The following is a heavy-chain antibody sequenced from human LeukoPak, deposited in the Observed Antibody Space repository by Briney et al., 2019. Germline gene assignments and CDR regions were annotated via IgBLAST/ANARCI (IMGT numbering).Heavy chain of an antibody. CDR1: GFSLSTSGMC. V-gene: IGHV2-70*11. D-gene: IGHD3-10*01. CDR2: IDWDDDK. J-gene: IGHJ4*02. Sequence: SGPALVKPTQTLTLTCTFSGFSLSTSGMCVSWIRQPPGKALEWLARIDWDDDKYYSTSLKTRLTISKDTSKNQVVLTMTNMYPVDTATYYCARGCYGSGNYWFDYWGQGTLVTVSS. CDR3: ARGCYGSGNYWFDY.